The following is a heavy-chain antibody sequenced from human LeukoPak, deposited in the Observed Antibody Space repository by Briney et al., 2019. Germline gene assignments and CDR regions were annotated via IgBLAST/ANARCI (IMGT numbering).Heavy chain of an antibody. J-gene: IGHJ4*02. D-gene: IGHD1-14*01. CDR2: INNDGDDT. V-gene: IGHV3-23*01. CDR1: GFSFGTYA. Sequence: GGSLRLSCRVSGFSFGTYAAAWVRQAPGKGLDWVSAINNDGDDTYYADSVKDRFTISRDNSKNTLYLQMDSLRVEDTAIYYCADYRKPQGLDYWGQGTLVIVSS. CDR3: ADYRKPQGLDY.